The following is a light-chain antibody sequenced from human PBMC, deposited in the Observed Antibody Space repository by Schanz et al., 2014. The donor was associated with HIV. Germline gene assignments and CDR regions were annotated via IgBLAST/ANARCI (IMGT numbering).Light chain of an antibody. CDR3: CSYAGSYTF. CDR1: SSNIGSNT. Sequence: QSVLTQPPSASGTPGQRVTISCSGSSSNIGSNTVNWYQQLPGTAPKLLIYRNNQRPSGVPDRFSGSKSGTSASLAISGLQAEDEADYYCCSYAGSYTFFGGGTKLTVL. V-gene: IGLV1-44*01. CDR2: RNN. J-gene: IGLJ2*01.